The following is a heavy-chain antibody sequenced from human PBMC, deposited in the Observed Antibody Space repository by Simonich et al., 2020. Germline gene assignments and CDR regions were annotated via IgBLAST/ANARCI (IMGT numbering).Heavy chain of an antibody. Sequence: QVQLVESGGGVVQPGRSLRLSCAASGFTFSSYAMHWVRQAPGKGVGWVAIISYEGSNKYYADSVKGRFTISRDNSKNTLYLQMNSLRAEDTAVYYCAREDLTGDAFDIWGQGTMVTVSS. D-gene: IGHD7-27*01. CDR3: AREDLTGDAFDI. J-gene: IGHJ3*02. CDR2: ISYEGSNK. V-gene: IGHV3-30*07. CDR1: GFTFSSYA.